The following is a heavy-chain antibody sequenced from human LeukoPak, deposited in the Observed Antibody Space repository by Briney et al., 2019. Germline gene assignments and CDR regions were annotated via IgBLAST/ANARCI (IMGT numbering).Heavy chain of an antibody. CDR2: IYSSGST. Sequence: SETLSLTCTLPGGSLNSATYYWGWIRQPPGAGLEWIGTIYSSGSTSYTPSLESRVTMSVDTSKNQFFLKLTSVTAAETAVYYCARALAYCAGNCVTDYFDYWGQGALVTVSS. D-gene: IGHD2-21*01. CDR1: GGSLNSATYY. V-gene: IGHV4-39*01. J-gene: IGHJ4*02. CDR3: ARALAYCAGNCVTDYFDY.